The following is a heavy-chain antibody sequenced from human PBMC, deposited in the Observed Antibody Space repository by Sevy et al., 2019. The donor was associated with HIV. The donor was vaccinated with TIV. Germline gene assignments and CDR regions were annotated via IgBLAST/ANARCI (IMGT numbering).Heavy chain of an antibody. CDR2: IKKDGSGK. J-gene: IGHJ4*02. V-gene: IGHV3-7*01. CDR1: GFTFSDYW. CDR3: VRAIAAAGSF. D-gene: IGHD6-13*01. Sequence: GGSLRLSCAASGFTFSDYWMNWVRQAPGKGLEWLANIKKDGSGKYYVDSVKGRFTISRDNARNLLYLQMNSLRVEDTALYYCVRAIAAAGSFWGQGTLVTVSS.